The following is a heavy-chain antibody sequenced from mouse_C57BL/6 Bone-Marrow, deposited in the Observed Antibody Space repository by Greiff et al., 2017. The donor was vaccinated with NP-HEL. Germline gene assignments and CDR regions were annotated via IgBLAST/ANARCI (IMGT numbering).Heavy chain of an antibody. V-gene: IGHV14-4*01. D-gene: IGHD1-1*01. J-gene: IGHJ3*01. CDR2: IDPENGDT. CDR3: TMAVWVAY. CDR1: GFIIKDDY. Sequence: EVKLQESGAELVRPGASVKLSCTASGFIIKDDYMHWVKQRPEQGLEWIGWIDPENGDTEYASKFQGKATITADTSSNTAYLQLSSLTSEDTAVYYCTMAVWVAYWGQGTLVTVSA.